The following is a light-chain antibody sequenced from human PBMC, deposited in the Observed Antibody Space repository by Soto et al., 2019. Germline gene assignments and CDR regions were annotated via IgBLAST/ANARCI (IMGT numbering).Light chain of an antibody. J-gene: IGKJ2*01. CDR2: GAS. CDR1: QSVNSSY. Sequence: EIVLTQSPGTLSLSPGERATVSCRASQSVNSSYLAWYQQKPGQAPRLLIYGASRRATGIPDRFSGSGSGTDFTLTISRLEPEDFAVYYCQQYGTSPPYTFGQGTKLEIK. V-gene: IGKV3-20*01. CDR3: QQYGTSPPYT.